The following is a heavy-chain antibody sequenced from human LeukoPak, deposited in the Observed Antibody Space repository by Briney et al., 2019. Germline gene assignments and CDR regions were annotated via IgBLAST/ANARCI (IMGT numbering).Heavy chain of an antibody. CDR1: GFTFSSYA. V-gene: IGHV3-30*04. J-gene: IGHJ3*02. CDR3: ARGGHIVVVTANHDAFDI. CDR2: ISYDGSNK. D-gene: IGHD2-21*02. Sequence: GGSLRLSCAASGFTFSSYAMHWVRQAPGKGLEWVAVISYDGSNKYYTDSVKGRFTISRDNSKNTLYLQMNSLRAEDTAVYYCARGGHIVVVTANHDAFDIWGQGTMVTVSS.